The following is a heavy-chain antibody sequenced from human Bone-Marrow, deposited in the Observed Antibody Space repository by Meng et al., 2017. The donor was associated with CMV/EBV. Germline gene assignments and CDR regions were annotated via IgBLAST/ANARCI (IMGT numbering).Heavy chain of an antibody. CDR3: ARDRGAEPAAGYYYGMDV. V-gene: IGHV3-53*01. D-gene: IGHD2-2*01. CDR1: GFTVSSNY. J-gene: IGHJ6*02. Sequence: GGSLRLSCAASGFTVSSNYMSWVRQAPGKGLEWVSVIYSGGSTYYADSVKGRFTISRDNSKNTLYLQMNSLRAEDTAVYYCARDRGAEPAAGYYYGMDVWGQGTTVTVSS. CDR2: IYSGGST.